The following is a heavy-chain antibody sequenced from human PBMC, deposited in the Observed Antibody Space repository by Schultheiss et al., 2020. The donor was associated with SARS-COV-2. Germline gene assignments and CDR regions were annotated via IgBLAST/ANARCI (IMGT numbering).Heavy chain of an antibody. D-gene: IGHD6-19*01. J-gene: IGHJ4*02. V-gene: IGHV4-34*01. CDR3: ARERVGSSGWYFDY. CDR1: GFTFSSYW. CDR2: INHSGST. Sequence: GSLRLSCAASGFTFSSYWMSWIRQPPGKGLEWIGEINHSGSTNYNPSLKSRVTISVDTSKNQFSLKLSSVTAADTAVYYCARERVGSSGWYFDYWGQGTLVTVSS.